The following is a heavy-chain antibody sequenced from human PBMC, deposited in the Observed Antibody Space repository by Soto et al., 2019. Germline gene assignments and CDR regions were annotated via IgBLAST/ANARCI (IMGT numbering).Heavy chain of an antibody. J-gene: IGHJ6*02. D-gene: IGHD2-21*01. CDR2: TNVYNGNT. CDR3: AKGAYRIYYYYVMDV. Sequence: GASVKVSCNVSGYTFTSDSIGWVRQAPGQGLEWMGRTNVYNGNTKYAQQLQGRVTITADESTSTAHMELSSLRSEDTAVYYCAKGAYRIYYYYVMDVWGQGTTVTVSS. V-gene: IGHV1-18*04. CDR1: GYTFTSDS.